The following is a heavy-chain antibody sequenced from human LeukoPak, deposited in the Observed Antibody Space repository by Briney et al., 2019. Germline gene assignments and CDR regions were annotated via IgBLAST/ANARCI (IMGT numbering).Heavy chain of an antibody. V-gene: IGHV4-59*01. CDR1: GGSISSYY. CDR2: IYYSGST. D-gene: IGHD6-19*01. CDR3: ARYSSGRGGWFDP. Sequence: SETLSLTCTVSGGSISSYYWSWIRQPPGKGLEWIGYIYYSGSTNYNPSLKSRVTISVDTSKIQFSLKLSSVTAADTAVYYCARYSSGRGGWFDPWGQGTLVTVSS. J-gene: IGHJ5*02.